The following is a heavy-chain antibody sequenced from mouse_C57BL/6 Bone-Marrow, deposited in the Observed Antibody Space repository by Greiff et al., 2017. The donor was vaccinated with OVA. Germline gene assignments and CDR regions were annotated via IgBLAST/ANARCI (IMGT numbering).Heavy chain of an antibody. J-gene: IGHJ2*01. CDR1: GYTFTSYW. CDR2: IDPNSGGT. V-gene: IGHV1-72*01. D-gene: IGHD1-1*01. CDR3: ARDYYGSSYYFDY. Sequence: QVPLQQPGAELLQPGASVKLSCKASGYTFTSYWMHWVKQRPGRGLEWIGRIDPNSGGTKYNEKFESKATLTVDNPSSTAYMQLSSLTSEDSAVYYCARDYYGSSYYFDYWGQGTTLTGSS.